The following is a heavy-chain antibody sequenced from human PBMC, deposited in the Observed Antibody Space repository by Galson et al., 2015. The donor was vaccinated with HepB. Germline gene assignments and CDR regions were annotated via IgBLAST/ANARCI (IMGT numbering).Heavy chain of an antibody. D-gene: IGHD7-27*01. J-gene: IGHJ4*02. V-gene: IGHV3-74*01. CDR2: IKGDGSGV. CDR1: GLTFSENW. Sequence: LRLSCAVSGLTFSENWMVWVRQAPGKGLVWVTRIKGDGSGVTYADSVKGRFTISRDNAKNTVYLEMNSLRAEDTAVYYCGRDVWGFADSRGQGTLVTVSS. CDR3: GRDVWGFADS.